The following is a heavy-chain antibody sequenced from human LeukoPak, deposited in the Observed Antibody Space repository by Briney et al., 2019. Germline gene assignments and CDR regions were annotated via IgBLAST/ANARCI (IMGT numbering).Heavy chain of an antibody. CDR3: ARFAYCGGHCWYYFDY. CDR2: IYSSGST. CDR1: SDSINGYY. V-gene: IGHV4-59*01. J-gene: IGHJ4*02. D-gene: IGHD2-21*02. Sequence: PSETLSLTCTVSSDSINGYYWSWIRQPPGKGLEWLGYIYSSGSTNYNPSLNSRVTISVDTSKNQFSLKLSSVTAADTAAYYCARFAYCGGHCWYYFDYWGQGTLVTVS.